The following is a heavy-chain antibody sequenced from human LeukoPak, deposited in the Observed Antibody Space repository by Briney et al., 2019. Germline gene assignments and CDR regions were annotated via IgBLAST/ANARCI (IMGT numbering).Heavy chain of an antibody. V-gene: IGHV4-59*01. Sequence: PSETLSLTCTVSGGSISSYYWSWIRQPPGKGLEWIGYIFYSGSTNYNPSLKSRVTISVDTSKNQFSLKLTSVTAADTAVYYCAKGDAYNPSSFYGVDVWVQGTTVTVSS. CDR3: AKGDAYNPSSFYGVDV. J-gene: IGHJ6*02. D-gene: IGHD5-24*01. CDR2: IFYSGST. CDR1: GGSISSYY.